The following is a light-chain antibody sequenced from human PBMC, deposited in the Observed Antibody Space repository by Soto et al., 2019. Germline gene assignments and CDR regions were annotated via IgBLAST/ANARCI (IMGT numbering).Light chain of an antibody. V-gene: IGKV3-20*01. CDR1: QSVSSSY. J-gene: IGKJ2*01. CDR2: GAS. Sequence: EIVLTQSPGTLSLSPGERATLSCRASQSVSSSYLAWYQQKPGQAPRLLIYGASSRATGIPDRFSGSGSGTDFTLNISRLEPEDFAVYYCQQYGSSPPMYTFGQGTKLAIK. CDR3: QQYGSSPPMYT.